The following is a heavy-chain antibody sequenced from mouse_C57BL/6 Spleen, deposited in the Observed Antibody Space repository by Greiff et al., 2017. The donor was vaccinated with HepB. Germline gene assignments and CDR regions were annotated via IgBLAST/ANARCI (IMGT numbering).Heavy chain of an antibody. V-gene: IGHV5-17*01. J-gene: IGHJ4*01. D-gene: IGHD2-2*01. CDR1: GFTFSDYG. Sequence: VQLQQSGGGLVKPGGSLKLSCAASGFTFSDYGMHWVRQAPEKGLEWVAYISSGSSTIYYADTVKGRFTISRDNAKNTLFLQMTSLRSEDTAMYYCARGGGLRYAMDYWGQGTSVTVSS. CDR3: ARGGGLRYAMDY. CDR2: ISSGSSTI.